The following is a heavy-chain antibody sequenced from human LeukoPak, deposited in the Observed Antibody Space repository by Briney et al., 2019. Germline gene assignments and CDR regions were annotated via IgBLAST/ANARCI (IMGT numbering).Heavy chain of an antibody. D-gene: IGHD2-21*01. Sequence: GGSLRLSCAASGFTFSDYWMHWVRHAPGKGLVWVSRINSDGTKTTYADSVKGRFTISRDNAKNTLYLQMNSLRAEDTAVYYCARVCGGDCYSLFQHWGQGTLVTVSS. J-gene: IGHJ1*01. CDR3: ARVCGGDCYSLFQH. V-gene: IGHV3-74*01. CDR1: GFTFSDYW. CDR2: INSDGTKT.